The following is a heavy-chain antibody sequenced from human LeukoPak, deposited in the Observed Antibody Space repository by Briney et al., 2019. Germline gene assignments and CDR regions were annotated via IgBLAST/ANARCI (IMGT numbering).Heavy chain of an antibody. CDR3: TSPLDGGGYY. J-gene: IGHJ4*02. D-gene: IGHD2-21*01. CDR1: GFTFSGSA. V-gene: IGHV3-73*01. CDR2: IRSKANSYAT. Sequence: QPGGSLRLSCAASGFTFSGSAMHWVRQASGKGLEWVGRIRSKANSYATAYAASVKGRFTISRDDSKNTAYLQMNSLKTENTAVYYCTSPLDGGGYYWGQGTLVTVSS.